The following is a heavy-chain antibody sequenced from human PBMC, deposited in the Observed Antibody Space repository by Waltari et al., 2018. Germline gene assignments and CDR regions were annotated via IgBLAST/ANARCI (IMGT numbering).Heavy chain of an antibody. Sequence: EVYLVESGGNLVQPGGSLRLSCAASGFTFSNYWMDWVRQAPGEGLGWVANIKEDGSESHYVDSVKGRFTISRDNAQNLLSLQMDSLRAEDTAVYYCSVSLNDWGQGTLVTVSS. V-gene: IGHV3-7*01. CDR1: GFTFSNYW. CDR3: SVSLND. CDR2: IKEDGSES. J-gene: IGHJ4*02.